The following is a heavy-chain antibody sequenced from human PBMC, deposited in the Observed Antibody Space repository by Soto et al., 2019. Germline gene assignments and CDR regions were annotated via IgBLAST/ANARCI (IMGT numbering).Heavy chain of an antibody. J-gene: IGHJ6*02. CDR3: ARESAAARYGMDV. D-gene: IGHD6-13*01. CDR2: IWYDGSNK. CDR1: GFTFGSYG. Sequence: QVQLVESGGGVVQPGRSLRLSCAASGFTFGSYGMHWVRQAPGKGLEWVAVIWYDGSNKYYADSVKGRFTISRDNSKNTLYLQMNSLRAEDTAVYYCARESAAARYGMDVWGQGTTVTVSS. V-gene: IGHV3-33*01.